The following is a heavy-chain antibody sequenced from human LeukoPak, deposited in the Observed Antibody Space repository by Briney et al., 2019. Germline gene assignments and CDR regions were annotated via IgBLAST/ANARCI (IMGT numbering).Heavy chain of an antibody. D-gene: IGHD2-2*01. V-gene: IGHV3-23*01. CDR1: GFTFSSYA. CDR2: ISGSGGST. CDR3: ARDGYCSSTSCYGYYYYGMDV. Sequence: QAGGSLRLSCAASGFTFSSYAMSWVRQAPGKGLEWVSAISGSGGSTYYADSVKGRFTISRDNAKNSLYLQMNSLRAEDTAVYYCARDGYCSSTSCYGYYYYGMDVWGQGTTVTVSS. J-gene: IGHJ6*02.